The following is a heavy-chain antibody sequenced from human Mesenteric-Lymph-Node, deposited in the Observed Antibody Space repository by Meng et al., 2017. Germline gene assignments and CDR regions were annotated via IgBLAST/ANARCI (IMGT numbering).Heavy chain of an antibody. Sequence: NPAGTLSPTCAGDGGMSTGSRRTWIRQAQGKGPEGMGEVTQSGSTTYNPSLASRVSISVDKLKKQFSLTLNSVTAADTAVYYCAKGRANYFGYKHNYFDSWGQGTLVTVSS. V-gene: IGHV4-34*01. J-gene: IGHJ5*01. CDR1: GGMSTGSR. CDR3: AKGRANYFGYKHNYFDS. CDR2: VTQSGST. D-gene: IGHD3-9*01.